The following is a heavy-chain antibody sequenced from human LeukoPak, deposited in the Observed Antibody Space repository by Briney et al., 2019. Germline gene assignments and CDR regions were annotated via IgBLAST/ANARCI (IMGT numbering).Heavy chain of an antibody. CDR2: IYYSGNT. J-gene: IGHJ4*02. V-gene: IGHV4-39*01. D-gene: IGHD3-22*01. CDR1: GGSISSSIFY. Sequence: SETLSLTCTVSGGSISSSIFYWGWIRQPPGKGLEWIGSIYYSGNTYSNPSLKSRVTISVDTSKNQFSLKMSSVTAADTAVYYCARLVSYDSSGDRYYFDYWGQGTLVTVSS. CDR3: ARLVSYDSSGDRYYFDY.